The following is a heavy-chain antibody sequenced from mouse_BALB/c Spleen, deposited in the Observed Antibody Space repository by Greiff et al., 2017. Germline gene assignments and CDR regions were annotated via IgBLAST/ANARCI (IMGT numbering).Heavy chain of an antibody. D-gene: IGHD1-1*01. V-gene: IGHV6-6*02. Sequence: EVKLMESGGGLVQPGGSMKLSCVASGFTFSNYWMNWVRQSPEKGLEWVAEIRLKSNNYATHYAESVKGRFTISRDDSKSSVYLQMNNLRAEDTGIYYCTRGYYGSSYSFAYWGQGTLVTVSA. J-gene: IGHJ3*01. CDR1: GFTFSNYW. CDR3: TRGYYGSSYSFAY. CDR2: IRLKSNNYAT.